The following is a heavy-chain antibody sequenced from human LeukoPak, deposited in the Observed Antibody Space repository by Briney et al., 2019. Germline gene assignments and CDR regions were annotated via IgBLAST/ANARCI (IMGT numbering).Heavy chain of an antibody. CDR2: IYTSGST. D-gene: IGHD6-25*01. V-gene: IGHV4-4*08. Sequence: SGTLSLTCHVSGGSMSDYYWNWIRQSPGKGLEWLGRIYTSGSTNYNPSLKSRVTISVDTSKNQFSLKLSSVTAADTAVYYCARDRGEGFYYYYMDVWGKGTTVTISS. CDR1: GGSMSDYY. CDR3: ARDRGEGFYYYYMDV. J-gene: IGHJ6*03.